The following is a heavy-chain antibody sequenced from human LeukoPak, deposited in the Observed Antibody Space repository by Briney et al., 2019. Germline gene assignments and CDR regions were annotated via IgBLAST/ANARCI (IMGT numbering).Heavy chain of an antibody. Sequence: SVKVSCKASGGTFSSYAISWVRQAPGQGLEWMGGIIPIFGTANYAQKFQGRVTITADESTSTAYMDLSRLRSDDTAVYYCALAAAGLNYFDPWGQGTLVTVSS. D-gene: IGHD6-13*01. J-gene: IGHJ5*02. CDR1: GGTFSSYA. V-gene: IGHV1-69*13. CDR2: IIPIFGTA. CDR3: ALAAAGLNYFDP.